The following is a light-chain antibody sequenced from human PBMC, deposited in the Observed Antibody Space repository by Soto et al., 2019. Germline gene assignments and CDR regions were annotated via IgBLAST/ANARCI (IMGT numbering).Light chain of an antibody. Sequence: GQSVTISCTGTXXDVGGYNYVSWYQQHPGKAPKLMIYDVSKRPSGVPDRFSGSKSGNTASLTISGLQAEDEADYYCCSYAGSYNVVFGGGTKLTVL. CDR3: CSYAGSYNVV. CDR2: DVS. CDR1: XXDVGGYNY. J-gene: IGLJ2*01. V-gene: IGLV2-11*01.